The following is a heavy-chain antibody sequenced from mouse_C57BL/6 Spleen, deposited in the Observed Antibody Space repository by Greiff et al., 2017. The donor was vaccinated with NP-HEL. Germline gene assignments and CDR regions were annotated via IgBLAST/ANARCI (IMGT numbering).Heavy chain of an antibody. D-gene: IGHD2-4*01. CDR1: GFTFSDYG. CDR2: ISSGSSTI. V-gene: IGHV5-17*01. CDR3: ANYEGTPH. Sequence: VKLMESGGGLVKPGGSLKLSCAASGFTFSDYGMHWVRQAPEKGLEWVAYISSGSSTIYYADTVKGRFTISRDNAKNTLFLQMTSLRSEDTAMYYCANYEGTPHWGQGTTLTVSS. J-gene: IGHJ2*01.